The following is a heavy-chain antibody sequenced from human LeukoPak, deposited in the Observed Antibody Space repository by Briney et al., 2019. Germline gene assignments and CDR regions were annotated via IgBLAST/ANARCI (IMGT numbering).Heavy chain of an antibody. CDR3: ARVLHPYYDILTHGMDV. CDR1: GGSFSGYY. V-gene: IGHV4-34*01. Sequence: SETLSLTCAVYGGSFSGYYWSWIRQPPGKGLEWIGEINHSGSTNYNPSLKSRVTISVDTSKNQFSLKLSSVTAADTAVYYCARVLHPYYDILTHGMDVWGQGTTVTVSS. CDR2: INHSGST. D-gene: IGHD3-9*01. J-gene: IGHJ6*02.